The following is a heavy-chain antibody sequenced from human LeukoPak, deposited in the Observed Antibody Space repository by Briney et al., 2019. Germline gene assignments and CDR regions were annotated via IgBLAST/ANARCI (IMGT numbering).Heavy chain of an antibody. CDR1: GGSISSFY. J-gene: IGHJ4*02. CDR3: ARERYYYDSSSEGNY. V-gene: IGHV4-59*08. CDR2: IYYSGST. Sequence: SETLSLTCTVSGGSISSFYWSWIRQPPGKGLEWIGFIYYSGSTYYNPSLKSRVTISVDTSKNQFSLKLSSVTAADTAVYYCARERYYYDSSSEGNYWGQGTLVTVSS. D-gene: IGHD3-22*01.